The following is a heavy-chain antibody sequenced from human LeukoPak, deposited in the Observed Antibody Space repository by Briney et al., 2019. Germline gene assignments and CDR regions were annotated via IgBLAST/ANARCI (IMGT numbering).Heavy chain of an antibody. CDR2: INHSGST. V-gene: IGHV4-34*01. Sequence: SETLSLTYAVYGGSFSGYYWSWIRQPPGKGLEWIGEINHSGSTNYNPSLKSRVTISVDTSKNQFSLKLSSVTAADTAVYYCARTAYDSSDFYRFDYWGQGALVTVSS. D-gene: IGHD3-22*01. J-gene: IGHJ4*02. CDR1: GGSFSGYY. CDR3: ARTAYDSSDFYRFDY.